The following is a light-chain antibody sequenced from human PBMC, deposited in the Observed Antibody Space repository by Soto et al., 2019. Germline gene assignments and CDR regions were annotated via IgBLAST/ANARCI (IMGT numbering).Light chain of an antibody. CDR1: QSMRTY. V-gene: IGKV1-39*01. J-gene: IGKJ1*01. Sequence: DIQMTQSPSSLSASIGDRVSITCRASQSMRTYLNWYQQKPGTAPKLLIFNSSTLQTGVPSRFSGSGSGTGFTLTISSLQPEDFATYFCQQSYNTPRTFGQGTKVDIK. CDR2: NSS. CDR3: QQSYNTPRT.